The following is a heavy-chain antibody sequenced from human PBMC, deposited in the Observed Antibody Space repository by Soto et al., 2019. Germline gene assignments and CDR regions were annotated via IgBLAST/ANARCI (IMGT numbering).Heavy chain of an antibody. CDR3: ARPRRLNDALDL. Sequence: EEQLVESGGSLVQPGGSLRLSCGASGFAFSTYFMHWVRQAPGKGLVWVSSIDTDGSITNYADSVRGRFTISRDNPKKTLYLQRNGLSADDTAVYYCARPRRLNDALDLWGQGTLVTVSS. CDR1: GFAFSTYF. CDR2: IDTDGSIT. J-gene: IGHJ3*01. V-gene: IGHV3-74*01.